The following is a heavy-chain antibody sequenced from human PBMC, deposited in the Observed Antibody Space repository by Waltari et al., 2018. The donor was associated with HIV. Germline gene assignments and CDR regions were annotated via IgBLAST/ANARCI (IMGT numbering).Heavy chain of an antibody. Sequence: QVQLVESGGGFVKPGGSLRLSCAASGFTFSDYYMSWIRQAPGQVLDCVSYFSRRGSTIYYADSVRGQFTISRDNAKDSLFLQMNSLRAEDPAVYYCAGDWCIGRWPEYFYYGMDFWGQGTTVTVSS. CDR3: AGDWCIGRWPEYFYYGMDF. J-gene: IGHJ6*02. D-gene: IGHD2-15*01. CDR1: GFTFSDYY. CDR2: FSRRGSTI. V-gene: IGHV3-11*01.